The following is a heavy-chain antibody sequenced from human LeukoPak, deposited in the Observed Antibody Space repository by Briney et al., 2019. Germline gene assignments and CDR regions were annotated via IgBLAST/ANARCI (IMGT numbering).Heavy chain of an antibody. D-gene: IGHD3-22*01. Sequence: PSETLSLTCTVSGGSISNVGYYWNWIRQHPGKGLEWIGYIYYSGSTYYYPSLRSRLTLSVATSKNPFSLKLSSVTAADTAVYYCARDNRDDYYDSSGFFGTLDMWGPETMLTASS. CDR3: ARDNRDDYYDSSGFFGTLDM. V-gene: IGHV4-31*03. CDR2: IYYSGST. CDR1: GGSISNVGYY. J-gene: IGHJ3*02.